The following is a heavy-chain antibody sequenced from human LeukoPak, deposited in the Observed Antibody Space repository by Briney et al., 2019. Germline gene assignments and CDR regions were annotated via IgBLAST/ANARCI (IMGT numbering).Heavy chain of an antibody. V-gene: IGHV3-23*01. D-gene: IGHD3-22*01. CDR2: ISADGGDI. CDR3: AKDPPHSDRSIYSDNS. J-gene: IGHJ4*02. CDR1: GFTFSSYG. Sequence: PGGSLRLSCVASGFTFSSYGMHWVRQAPGKGLEWVSVISADGGDIYYADSVNGRFTISRDNSKNTLHLQMDSLRAEDTAVYYCAKDPPHSDRSIYSDNSWGQGTLVTVSS.